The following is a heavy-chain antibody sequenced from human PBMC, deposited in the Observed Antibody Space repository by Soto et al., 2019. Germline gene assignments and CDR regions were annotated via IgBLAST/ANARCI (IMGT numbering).Heavy chain of an antibody. V-gene: IGHV3-7*01. CDR2: IKQDGGEI. J-gene: IGHJ4*02. CDR3: ARDGPSGDYPY. Sequence: EVQLVESGGGLVQPGGSLRLSCAASGFTFSSYWMSWVRQAPGKGLEWVANIKQDGGEIYYVDSVKGRFTISRDNAKNSLYLQMNSLRAEDTAVYYCARDGPSGDYPYWGQGTLVTVSS. CDR1: GFTFSSYW. D-gene: IGHD4-17*01.